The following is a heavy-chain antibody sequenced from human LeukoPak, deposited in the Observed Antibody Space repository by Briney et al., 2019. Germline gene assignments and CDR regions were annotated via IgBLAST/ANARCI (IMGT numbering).Heavy chain of an antibody. Sequence: PPGGSLRLSCAASGFTFSSYGMHWVRQAPGKGLEWVAFIRYDGSNKYYADSVKGRFTISRGNSKNTLYLQMNSLRAEDTAVYYCAVSGSYPGWVDYWGQGTLVTVSS. CDR2: IRYDGSNK. CDR3: AVSGSYPGWVDY. V-gene: IGHV3-30*02. D-gene: IGHD1-26*01. CDR1: GFTFSSYG. J-gene: IGHJ4*02.